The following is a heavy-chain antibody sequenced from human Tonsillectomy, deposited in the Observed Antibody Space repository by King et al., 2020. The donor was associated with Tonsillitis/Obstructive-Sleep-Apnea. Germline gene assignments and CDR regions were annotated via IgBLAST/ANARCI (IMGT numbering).Heavy chain of an antibody. J-gene: IGHJ6*03. CDR1: GGSFSGYY. V-gene: IGHV4-34*01. CDR2: INHSGST. Sequence: VQLQQWGAGLLKPSETLSLTCAVYGGSFSGYYWNWIRQPPGKGLECIWEINHSGSTNSNPSLKSRITMSVETSKTQFSLKLRSVTAADTAVYYCARGHYYNYYMDVWDKGTTVTVSS. CDR3: ARGHYYNYYMDV.